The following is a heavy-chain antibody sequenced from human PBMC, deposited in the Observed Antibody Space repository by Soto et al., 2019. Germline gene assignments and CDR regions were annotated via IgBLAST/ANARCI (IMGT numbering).Heavy chain of an antibody. V-gene: IGHV1-2*04. Sequence: ASVKVSCKASGYTFTGYYMHWERQAPGQGLEWMGWINPNSGGTNYAQKFQGWVTMTRDTSISTAYMELSRLRSDDTAVYYCARDVVAAAGTGYYFDYWGQGTLVTVSS. CDR1: GYTFTGYY. CDR3: ARDVVAAAGTGYYFDY. J-gene: IGHJ4*02. CDR2: INPNSGGT. D-gene: IGHD6-13*01.